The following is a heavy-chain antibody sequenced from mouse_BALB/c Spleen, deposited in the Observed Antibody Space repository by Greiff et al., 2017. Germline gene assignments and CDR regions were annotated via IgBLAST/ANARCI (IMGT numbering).Heavy chain of an antibody. CDR3: ARSPDGGYFDY. CDR1: GFTFSSFG. Sequence: EVHLVESGGGLVQPGGSRKLSCAASGFTFSSFGMHWVRQAPEKGLEWVAYISSGSSTIYYADTVKGRFTISRDNPKNTLFLQMTSLRSEDTAMYYCARSPDGGYFDYWGQGTTLTVSS. D-gene: IGHD1-1*02. CDR2: ISSGSSTI. V-gene: IGHV5-17*02. J-gene: IGHJ2*01.